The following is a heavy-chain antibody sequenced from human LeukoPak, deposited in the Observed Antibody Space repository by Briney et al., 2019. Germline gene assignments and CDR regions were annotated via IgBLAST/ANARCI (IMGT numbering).Heavy chain of an antibody. V-gene: IGHV1-69*13. Sequence: SVKVSCKASGGTFSSYAISWVRQAPGQGLEWMGGIIPIFGTANYAQKFQGRVTITADESTSTAYMELSSLRSEDTAVYYCARGDYDILTGQIFNFDYWGQGTLVTVSS. CDR2: IIPIFGTA. CDR3: ARGDYDILTGQIFNFDY. D-gene: IGHD3-9*01. J-gene: IGHJ4*02. CDR1: GGTFSSYA.